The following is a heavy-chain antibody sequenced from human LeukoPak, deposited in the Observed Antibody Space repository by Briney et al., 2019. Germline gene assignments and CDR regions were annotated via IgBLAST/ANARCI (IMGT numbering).Heavy chain of an antibody. D-gene: IGHD3-10*01. CDR3: ARVTMVRRKLERRSSYMDV. CDR2: INHSGST. Sequence: SETLSLTCAVYGGSFSGYYWSWIRQPPGKGLEWIGEINHSGSTNYNPSLKSRVTISVDTSKNQFSLKLSSVTAADTAVYYCARVTMVRRKLERRSSYMDVWGKGTTVTVSS. J-gene: IGHJ6*03. CDR1: GGSFSGYY. V-gene: IGHV4-34*01.